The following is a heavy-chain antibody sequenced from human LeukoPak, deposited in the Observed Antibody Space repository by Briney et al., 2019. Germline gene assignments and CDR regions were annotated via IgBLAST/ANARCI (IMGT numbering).Heavy chain of an antibody. J-gene: IGHJ4*02. CDR2: ISISSSYI. CDR3: ARAVQATYDYVWGSYRTYFDY. V-gene: IGHV3-21*01. CDR1: GFTFSSSS. Sequence: GGSLRLSCAASGFTFSSSSANSVRHAPGKGREWGSSISISSSYIYYADSVKGRFTISRDNAKNSLYLQMNSLRAEDTAVYDCARAVQATYDYVWGSYRTYFDYWGQGTLVTVSS. D-gene: IGHD3-16*02.